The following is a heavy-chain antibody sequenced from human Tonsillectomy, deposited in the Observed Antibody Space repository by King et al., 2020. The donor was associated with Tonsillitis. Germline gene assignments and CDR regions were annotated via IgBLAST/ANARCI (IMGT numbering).Heavy chain of an antibody. CDR1: GFPLISYD. Sequence: QLVQSGGGWLHPGGSLRLSCAAPGFPLISYDMHWVRQAPGKGLEWVSAIGPAGETYYPGSVKGRFTISRENAENSLYLQMNSLRAGDTAVYYCASGGNYYDSSGYYIAFYYWGQGTLVTVSS. J-gene: IGHJ4*02. V-gene: IGHV3-13*01. CDR2: IGPAGET. CDR3: ASGGNYYDSSGYYIAFYY. D-gene: IGHD3-22*01.